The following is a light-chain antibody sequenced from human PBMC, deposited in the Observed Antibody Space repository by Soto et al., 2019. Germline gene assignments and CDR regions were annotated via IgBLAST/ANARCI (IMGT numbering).Light chain of an antibody. CDR3: LQTVQLPYT. V-gene: IGKV2D-29*01. CDR1: QSLVAIG. J-gene: IGKJ2*01. Sequence: EIVLTQTPLSLSVTPGQPASISCKSTQSLVAIGWYLQRPGQPPQVLISEVSKRFSGVPDKFSGSGSGTDFTLNISRVEAEDVGVYYCLQTVQLPYTFGQGTRLEIK. CDR2: EVS.